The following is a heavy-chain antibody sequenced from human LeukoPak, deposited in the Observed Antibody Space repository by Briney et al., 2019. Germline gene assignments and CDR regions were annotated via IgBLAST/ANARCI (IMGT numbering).Heavy chain of an antibody. V-gene: IGHV3-23*01. Sequence: GGSLRLSCAASGFTFSSYAMSWVRQAPGKGLEWVSAFSGSGGSTYYADSVKGRFTISRDNSKNTLYLQMNSLRAEDTAVYYCAKDQGKNSGWYAFDYWGQGTLVTVSS. J-gene: IGHJ4*02. D-gene: IGHD6-19*01. CDR2: FSGSGGST. CDR3: AKDQGKNSGWYAFDY. CDR1: GFTFSSYA.